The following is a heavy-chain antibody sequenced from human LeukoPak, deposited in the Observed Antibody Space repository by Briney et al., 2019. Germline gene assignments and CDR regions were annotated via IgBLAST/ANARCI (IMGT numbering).Heavy chain of an antibody. CDR3: ARGAVTMIPKAGFDP. CDR1: GFTFSSYS. J-gene: IGHJ5*02. Sequence: GGSLRLSCAASGFTFSSYSMNWVRQAPGKGLEWVSYISSSSSTIYYADSVKGRFTISRDNAKNSLYLQMNSLRAEDTAVYYCARGAVTMIPKAGFDPWGQGTLVTVSS. V-gene: IGHV3-48*01. D-gene: IGHD3-22*01. CDR2: ISSSSSTI.